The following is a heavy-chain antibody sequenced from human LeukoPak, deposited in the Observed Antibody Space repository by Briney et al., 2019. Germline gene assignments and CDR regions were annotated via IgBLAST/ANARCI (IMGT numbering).Heavy chain of an antibody. J-gene: IGHJ3*02. D-gene: IGHD3-22*01. CDR3: AKDLVVGFSGGAFDI. Sequence: PGGSLRLSCAASGFTFDDYAMHWVRQATGKGLEWVSGISWNSGSIGYADSVKGRFTIFRDNAKNSLYLQMNSLRAEDMALYYCAKDLVVGFSGGAFDIWGQGTTVTVSS. V-gene: IGHV3-9*03. CDR1: GFTFDDYA. CDR2: ISWNSGSI.